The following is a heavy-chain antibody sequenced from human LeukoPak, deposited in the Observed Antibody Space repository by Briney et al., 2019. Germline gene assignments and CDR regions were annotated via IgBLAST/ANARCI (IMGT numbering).Heavy chain of an antibody. CDR3: AKSGLRPYYYGMDV. CDR2: INQDGSQK. CDR1: GFTFSSHW. D-gene: IGHD4-17*01. V-gene: IGHV3-7*03. J-gene: IGHJ6*02. Sequence: GGSLRLSCAGSGFTFSSHWIGWVRQAPGKGLEWVAHINQDGSQKYYVDSVEGRFAISRDNAKNSLYLQMNSLRTEDTALYYCAKSGLRPYYYGMDVWGQGTTVTVSS.